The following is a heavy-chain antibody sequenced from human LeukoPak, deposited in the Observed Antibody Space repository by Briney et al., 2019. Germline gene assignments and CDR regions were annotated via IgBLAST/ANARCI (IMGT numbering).Heavy chain of an antibody. D-gene: IGHD6-13*01. CDR3: ARRIVAAGNDAFDI. Sequence: GESLKISCKGSGYSFTRYWIGWVRQMPGKGLEWMGIIYPGDSETRYSPSFQGQATISADKSISTAYLLWGSLKASDTAMYYCARRIVAAGNDAFDIWGQGTMVTVSS. J-gene: IGHJ3*02. V-gene: IGHV5-51*01. CDR1: GYSFTRYW. CDR2: IYPGDSET.